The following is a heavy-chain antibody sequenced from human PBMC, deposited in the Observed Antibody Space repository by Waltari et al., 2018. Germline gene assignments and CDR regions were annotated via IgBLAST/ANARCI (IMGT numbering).Heavy chain of an antibody. V-gene: IGHV4-38-2*01. CDR2: IFHSGST. CDR3: ATRGYSGYDWVYYFDY. CDR1: GYSISSGSY. D-gene: IGHD5-12*01. Sequence: QVQLQESGPGLVKPSETLSLTCAVSGYSISSGSYWGWSRQPPGKGLEWIGIIFHSGSTYYNPSLKSRVTISVDTSKNQFSLKLSSVTAADTAVYYCATRGYSGYDWVYYFDYWGQGTLVTVSS. J-gene: IGHJ4*02.